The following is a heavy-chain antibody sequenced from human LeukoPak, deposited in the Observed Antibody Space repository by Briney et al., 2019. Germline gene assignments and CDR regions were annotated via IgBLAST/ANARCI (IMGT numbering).Heavy chain of an antibody. CDR3: ATEVGASLWFDP. J-gene: IGHJ5*02. CDR1: GASISSGDYY. Sequence: SETLSLTCTVSGASISSGDYYWSWIRQPPGKGLEWIGYIYYSGSTYYNPSLKSRVTMSIDMSQSQFSLKLSSVTAADTAVYYCATEVGASLWFDPWGQGTLVTVSS. D-gene: IGHD2-2*01. CDR2: IYYSGST. V-gene: IGHV4-31*02.